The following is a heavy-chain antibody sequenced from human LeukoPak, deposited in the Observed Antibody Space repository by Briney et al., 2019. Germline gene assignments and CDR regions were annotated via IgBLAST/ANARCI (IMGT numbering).Heavy chain of an antibody. V-gene: IGHV3-15*01. CDR1: GFTFSNAW. CDR2: IKSKTDGGTT. Sequence: GGSLRLSCAASGFTFSNAWMSWVRQAPGKGLEWVGRIKSKTDGGTTDYAAPVKGRFTISRDDSKNTLYLQMNSLKTEDTAVYYCTTDPLDIVVVTAIIWGQGTLVTVSS. CDR3: TTDPLDIVVVTAII. D-gene: IGHD2-21*02. J-gene: IGHJ4*02.